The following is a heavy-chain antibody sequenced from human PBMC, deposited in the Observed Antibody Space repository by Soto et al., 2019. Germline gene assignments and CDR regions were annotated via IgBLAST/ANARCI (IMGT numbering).Heavy chain of an antibody. V-gene: IGHV4-4*07. CDR1: GGSISSYY. D-gene: IGHD4-17*01. CDR2: IYTSGST. CDR3: ARDSLRDYGDSHPENWFDP. J-gene: IGHJ5*02. Sequence: SETLSLTCTVSGGSISSYYGSWTRQPAGKGLEWIGRIYTSGSTNYNPSLKSQVTISVDTSKKQLSLKLSSVTAADTAVYYCARDSLRDYGDSHPENWFDPSGQGTLVTVSS.